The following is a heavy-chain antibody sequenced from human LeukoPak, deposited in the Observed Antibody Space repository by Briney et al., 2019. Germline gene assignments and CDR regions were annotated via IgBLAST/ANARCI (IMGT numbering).Heavy chain of an antibody. D-gene: IGHD3-10*01. CDR3: ARRRYGSGSPSPHFDY. CDR1: GYSFTSYW. V-gene: IGHV5-51*01. CDR2: IYPGDSDT. J-gene: IGHJ4*02. Sequence: GESLKISCKGSGYSFTSYWISWVRQMPGKGLEWMGIIYPGDSDTRYSPSFQGQVTISADKSISTAYLQWSSLKASDTAMYYCARRRYGSGSPSPHFDYWGQGTLVTVSS.